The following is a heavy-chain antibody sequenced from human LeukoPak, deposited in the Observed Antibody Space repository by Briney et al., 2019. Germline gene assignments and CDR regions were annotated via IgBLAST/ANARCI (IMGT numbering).Heavy chain of an antibody. D-gene: IGHD3-10*01. V-gene: IGHV4-59*01. Sequence: PSETLSLTCTVSGGSISSYYWSWIRQPPGKGLEWIGYIYYSGSTNYNPSLKSRVTISVDTSKNQFSLKPSSVTAADTAVYYCARVYYGSGSFRFDPWGQGTLVTVSS. CDR1: GGSISSYY. CDR3: ARVYYGSGSFRFDP. CDR2: IYYSGST. J-gene: IGHJ5*02.